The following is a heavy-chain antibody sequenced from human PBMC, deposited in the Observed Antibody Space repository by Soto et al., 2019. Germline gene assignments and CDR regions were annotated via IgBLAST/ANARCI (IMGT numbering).Heavy chain of an antibody. D-gene: IGHD6-19*01. J-gene: IGHJ3*02. CDR1: GYTFTSYD. CDR2: MNPNSGNT. Sequence: QVQLVQSGAEVKKPGASVKVSCKASGYTFTSYDINWVRQATGQGLEWMGWMNPNSGNTGYAQKFQGRVTMTRNTSISTAYMELGSLRSEDTAVYYCASGVRSSSGSDAGDAFDIWGQGTMVTVSS. V-gene: IGHV1-8*01. CDR3: ASGVRSSSGSDAGDAFDI.